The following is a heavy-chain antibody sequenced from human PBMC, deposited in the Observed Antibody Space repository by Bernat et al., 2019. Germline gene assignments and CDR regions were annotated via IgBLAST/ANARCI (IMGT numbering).Heavy chain of an antibody. CDR2: ISGSGDNT. CDR3: ARGGTAAGTRVVAFDI. D-gene: IGHD6-13*01. CDR1: GFTFSSYA. Sequence: EVQLLESGGGLVQPGGSLRLSCVASGFTFSSYAMNWVRQAPGKGLQWVSGISGSGDNTYYADSVKGRFTISRDNSKNTLYLQMNSLRAEDTAVYYCARGGTAAGTRVVAFDIWGQGTMVTVSS. V-gene: IGHV3-23*01. J-gene: IGHJ3*02.